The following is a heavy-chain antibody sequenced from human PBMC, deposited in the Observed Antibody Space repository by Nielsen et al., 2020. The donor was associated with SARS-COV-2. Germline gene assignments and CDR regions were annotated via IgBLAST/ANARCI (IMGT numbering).Heavy chain of an antibody. J-gene: IGHJ3*02. D-gene: IGHD3-16*02. CDR2: ISSSSSTI. CDR1: GFTFSSYS. CDR3: ARDGGNYDYVWGSYRRHDAFDI. Sequence: GESLKISCAASGFTFSSYSMNWVRQAPGKGLEWVSYISSSSSTIYYADSVKGRFTISRDNAKNSLYLQTNSLRDEDTAVYYCARDGGNYDYVWGSYRRHDAFDIWGQGTMVTVSS. V-gene: IGHV3-48*02.